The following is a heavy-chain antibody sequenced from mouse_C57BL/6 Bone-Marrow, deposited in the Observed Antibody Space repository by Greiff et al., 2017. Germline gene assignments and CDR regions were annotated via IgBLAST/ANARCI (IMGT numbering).Heavy chain of an antibody. Sequence: EVKLMESGAELVRPGASVKLSCTASGFNIKDDYMHWVKQRPEQGLEWIGWIDPENGDTEYASKFQGKATITADTSSNTAYLQLSSLTSEDTAVYYCTTQVYAMDYWGQGTSVTVSS. CDR3: TTQVYAMDY. CDR2: IDPENGDT. J-gene: IGHJ4*01. CDR1: GFNIKDDY. V-gene: IGHV14-4*01.